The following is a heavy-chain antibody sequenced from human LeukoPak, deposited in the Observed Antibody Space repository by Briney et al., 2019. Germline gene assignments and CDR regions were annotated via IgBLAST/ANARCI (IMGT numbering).Heavy chain of an antibody. V-gene: IGHV3-48*03. CDR2: ISSSGSII. CDR3: ARDRVSSGWYAFDI. J-gene: IGHJ3*02. D-gene: IGHD6-19*01. CDR1: RFTFSSYE. Sequence: GGSLRLSCAASRFTFSSYEMNWVRQAPGKGLEWLSHISSSGSIIYYADSVKGRFTVSRDNAENSLYLQMNSLRAEDTAVYYCARDRVSSGWYAFDIRGQGTMVTVS.